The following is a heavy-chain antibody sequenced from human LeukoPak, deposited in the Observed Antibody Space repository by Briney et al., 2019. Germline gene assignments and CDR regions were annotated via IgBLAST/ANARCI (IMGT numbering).Heavy chain of an antibody. CDR3: ARGEGYSSSPDYFDY. CDR1: GGSISSYY. Sequence: PSETLSLTCTVYGGSISSYYWSWIRQPPGKGLEWIGYIYYSGRTNYNPSLKSRVTISVDTSKNQFSLKLSSVTAADTAVYYCARGEGYSSSPDYFDYWGQGTLVTVSS. D-gene: IGHD6-13*01. J-gene: IGHJ4*02. CDR2: IYYSGRT. V-gene: IGHV4-59*01.